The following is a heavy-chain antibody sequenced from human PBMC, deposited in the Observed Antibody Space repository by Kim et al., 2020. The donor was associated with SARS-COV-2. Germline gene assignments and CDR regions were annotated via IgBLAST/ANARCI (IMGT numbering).Heavy chain of an antibody. CDR2: INHSGST. J-gene: IGHJ5*02. V-gene: IGHV4-34*01. CDR1: GGSFSGYY. CDR3: ARGVLGSGSPIGGGWFDP. D-gene: IGHD3-10*01. Sequence: SETLSLTCAVYGGSFSGYYWSWIRQPPGKGLEWIGEINHSGSTNYNPSLKSRVTISVDTSKNQFSLKLSSVTAADTAVYYCARGVLGSGSPIGGGWFDPWGQGTLVTVSS.